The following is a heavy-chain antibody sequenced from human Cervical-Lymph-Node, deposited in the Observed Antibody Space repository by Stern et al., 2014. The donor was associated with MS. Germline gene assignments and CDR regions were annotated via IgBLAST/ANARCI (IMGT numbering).Heavy chain of an antibody. D-gene: IGHD4-17*01. V-gene: IGHV3-74*01. J-gene: IGHJ4*02. CDR3: AKDLTVTTDCIDY. CDR1: GFRFSSYW. Sequence: VQLMQSGGGLGQPGGSLRLSCVASGFRFSSYWMHWVRQAPGKGLEWVSRINSDGRSTSYADSVMGRFTISRDNAKNTLYLQMNSLRVEDTAVYYCAKDLTVTTDCIDYWGQGTLVTVSS. CDR2: INSDGRST.